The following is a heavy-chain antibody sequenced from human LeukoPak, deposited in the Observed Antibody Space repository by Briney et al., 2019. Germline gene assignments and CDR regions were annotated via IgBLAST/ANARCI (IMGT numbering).Heavy chain of an antibody. V-gene: IGHV1-2*02. CDR1: GGTFSSYA. CDR2: INPNSGGT. D-gene: IGHD3-10*01. J-gene: IGHJ4*02. Sequence: GASVKVSCKASGGTFSSYAISWVRQAPGQGLEWMGWINPNSGGTNYAQKFQGRVTMTRDTSISTAYMELSRLRSDDTAVYYCARVITMVRGVIGLPLIGYWGQGTLVTVSS. CDR3: ARVITMVRGVIGLPLIGY.